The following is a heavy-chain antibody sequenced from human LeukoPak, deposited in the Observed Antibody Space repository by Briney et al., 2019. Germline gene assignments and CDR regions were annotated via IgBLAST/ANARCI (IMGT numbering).Heavy chain of an antibody. CDR1: GFTFSSYS. D-gene: IGHD4-17*01. CDR3: ARGRLYDYGDYVLSWFDP. Sequence: SGGSLRLSCAASGFTFSSYSMNWVRQAPGKGLEWVSSISSSSSCIYYADSVKGRFTISRDNAKNSLYLQMNSLRAEDTAVYYCARGRLYDYGDYVLSWFDPWGQGTLVTVSS. J-gene: IGHJ5*02. V-gene: IGHV3-21*01. CDR2: ISSSSSCI.